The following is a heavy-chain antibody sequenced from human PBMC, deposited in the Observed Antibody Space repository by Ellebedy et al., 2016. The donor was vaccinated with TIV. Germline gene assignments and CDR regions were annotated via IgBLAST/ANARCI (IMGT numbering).Heavy chain of an antibody. CDR1: GFTFSSYS. Sequence: GESLKISCAASGFTFSSYSMNWVRQAPGKRLEWVSSISSSSSYIYYADSVKGRFTISRENAKNSLYLQMNSLRAEGTAVYYCAREGGYSGYENFDYWGQGTLVTVSS. V-gene: IGHV3-21*01. J-gene: IGHJ4*02. D-gene: IGHD5-12*01. CDR3: AREGGYSGYENFDY. CDR2: ISSSSSYI.